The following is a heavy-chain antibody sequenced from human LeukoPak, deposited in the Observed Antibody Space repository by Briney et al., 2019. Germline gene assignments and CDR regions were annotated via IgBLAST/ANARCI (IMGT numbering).Heavy chain of an antibody. V-gene: IGHV3-73*01. D-gene: IGHD1-7*01. CDR2: IRSKADNYAT. J-gene: IGHJ6*02. CDR1: GFTFSGSP. Sequence: GGSLRLSCASSGFTFSGSPILWVRQASGKGLEWVGRIRSKADNYATAYAASVQGRCTISRDDSKSTLYLQMNSLKIEDTAVYYCTTDEDWNYARKDVWGQGATVIVSS. CDR3: TTDEDWNYARKDV.